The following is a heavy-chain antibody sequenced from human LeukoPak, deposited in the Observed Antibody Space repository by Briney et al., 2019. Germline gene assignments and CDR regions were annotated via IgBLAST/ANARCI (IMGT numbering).Heavy chain of an antibody. CDR1: GDSVSSNSAA. V-gene: IGHV6-1*01. CDR2: TYYKSKWYN. Sequence: SQTLSLTCAISGDSVSSNSAAWNWIRQSPSRGLEWLGRTYYKSKWYNDYAVSVKSRITINPDTFKNQFSLQLNSVTPEDTAVYYCARAGVDYYDSSGYPIYYFDPWGQGTLVTVSS. CDR3: ARAGVDYYDSSGYPIYYFDP. J-gene: IGHJ5*02. D-gene: IGHD3-22*01.